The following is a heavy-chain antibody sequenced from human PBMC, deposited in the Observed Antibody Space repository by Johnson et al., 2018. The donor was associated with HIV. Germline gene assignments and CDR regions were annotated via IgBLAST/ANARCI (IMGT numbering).Heavy chain of an antibody. D-gene: IGHD1-1*01. CDR1: GFTFSSYG. CDR3: AREEPRDNDAFDI. CDR2: IRYDGSNK. V-gene: IGHV3-33*01. J-gene: IGHJ3*02. Sequence: VLLLESGGGVVQPGRSLRLSCAASGFTFSSYGMHWVRQAPGKGLEWVAFIRYDGSNKYYAYSVKGLFTISRDNAKNSLYLQMNSLRAEDTALYYCAREEPRDNDAFDIWGQGTMVTVSS.